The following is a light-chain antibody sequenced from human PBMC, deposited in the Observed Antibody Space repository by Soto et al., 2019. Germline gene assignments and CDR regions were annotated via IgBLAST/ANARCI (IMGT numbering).Light chain of an antibody. CDR1: SSDVGGYNY. V-gene: IGLV2-14*01. CDR2: DVS. J-gene: IGLJ1*01. CDR3: SSYKSNSTLG. Sequence: SALTQPASVSGSPGQSITISCTGTSSDVGGYNYVSWYQQHPGKAPKLMIYDVSNRPSGVSNRFSGSKSGNTASLTISGLQAEDEADYYCSSYKSNSTLGFGTGTKVTV.